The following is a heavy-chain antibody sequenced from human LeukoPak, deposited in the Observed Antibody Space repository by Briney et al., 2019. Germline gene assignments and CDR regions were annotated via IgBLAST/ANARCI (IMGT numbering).Heavy chain of an antibody. CDR1: GFTFSSYA. CDR2: ISGSGGST. J-gene: IGHJ3*02. D-gene: IGHD3-22*01. V-gene: IGHV3-23*01. Sequence: GGSLRLSCAASGFTFSSYAMSWVRQAPGKGLEWVSAISGSGGSTYYADSVKGRFTISRDNSKNTLYLQMNSLRAEDTAVYYCASERPDYYDSSGPSDAFDIWGQGTMVTVSS. CDR3: ASERPDYYDSSGPSDAFDI.